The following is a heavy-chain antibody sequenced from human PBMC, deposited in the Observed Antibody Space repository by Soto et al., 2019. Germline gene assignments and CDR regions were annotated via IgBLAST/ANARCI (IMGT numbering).Heavy chain of an antibody. V-gene: IGHV1-46*01. D-gene: IGHD6-13*01. Sequence: GASVKVSCKASGYTFTSYYMHWVRQAPGQGLEWMGIINPSGGSTSYAQKFQGRVTMTRDTSTSTVYMELSSLRSEDTAVYYCARDLGSSSWYNEKTYNWFDPWGQGTLVTVSS. CDR3: ARDLGSSSWYNEKTYNWFDP. J-gene: IGHJ5*02. CDR1: GYTFTSYY. CDR2: INPSGGST.